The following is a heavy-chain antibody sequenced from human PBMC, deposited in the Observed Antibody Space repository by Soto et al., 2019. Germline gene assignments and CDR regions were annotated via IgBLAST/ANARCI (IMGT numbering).Heavy chain of an antibody. CDR2: ISGDGSTT. V-gene: IGHV3-74*01. Sequence: GGSLRLSCAASGFTFSTSWMHWVRQTPGKGLVWVSRISGDGSTTNYADSVKGRFTISRDNAKNTLYLQMSSLGVEDTAVYYCAALRVIETFDAFDIWGQGTVVTVSS. J-gene: IGHJ3*02. D-gene: IGHD3-22*01. CDR1: GFTFSTSW. CDR3: AALRVIETFDAFDI.